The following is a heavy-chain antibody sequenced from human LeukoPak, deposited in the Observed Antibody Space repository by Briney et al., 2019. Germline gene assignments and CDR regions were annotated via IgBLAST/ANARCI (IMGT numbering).Heavy chain of an antibody. CDR3: ANILPPRGLQKNYYYYYGMDV. J-gene: IGHJ6*02. V-gene: IGHV3-48*02. D-gene: IGHD3-9*01. Sequence: GGSLRLSCAASGFTFSSYSMNWVRQAPGKGLEWASYISRSGSSTYYADSAEGRFIISRDNAKNSLYLQMNGLRDEDTAVYYCANILPPRGLQKNYYYYYGMDVWGQGTTVTVSS. CDR1: GFTFSSYS. CDR2: ISRSGSST.